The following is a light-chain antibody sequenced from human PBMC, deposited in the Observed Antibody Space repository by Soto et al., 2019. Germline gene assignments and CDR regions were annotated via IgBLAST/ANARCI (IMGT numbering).Light chain of an antibody. V-gene: IGLV2-14*03. CDR2: DVR. Sequence: QSALTQPSSMSGSPGQSITISCTGTSSDIGAYEHVSWYQQRPGRAPKVLIYDVRIRPSEVSNRFSGSKSGDTASLTISGLQGEDEAVYYCASKTTSSTVLFGGGTKVTVL. CDR1: SSDIGAYEH. CDR3: ASKTTSSTVL. J-gene: IGLJ2*01.